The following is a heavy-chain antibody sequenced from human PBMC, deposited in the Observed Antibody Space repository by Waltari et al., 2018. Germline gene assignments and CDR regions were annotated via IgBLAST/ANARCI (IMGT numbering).Heavy chain of an antibody. J-gene: IGHJ5*02. CDR1: GGSISSGGFY. CDR3: VRHWKKSGYRFDP. CDR2: IYYNGST. V-gene: IGHV4-39*01. D-gene: IGHD5-12*01. Sequence: QLQLQESGPGLVKPSETLSLTCTVSGGSISSGGFYWGWIRQSPGTGLEWIGSIYYNGSTAYKRVLYGRVTISGDTSKNQFSRRLSSGTAADAAVYYCVRHWKKSGYRFDPWGQGILVTVSS.